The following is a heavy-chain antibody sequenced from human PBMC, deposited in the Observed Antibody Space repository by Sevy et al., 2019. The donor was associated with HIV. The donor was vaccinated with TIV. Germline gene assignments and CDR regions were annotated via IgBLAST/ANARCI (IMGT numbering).Heavy chain of an antibody. CDR2: ISWDGGST. Sequence: GGSLRLSCAASGFTFDDYTMHWVRQAPGKGLEWVSLISWDGGSTYYADSVKGRFTISRDNIKNSLYLQMNSLRTEDTALYYCAKDIGIAAAGTGWFDPWGQGTLVTVSS. D-gene: IGHD6-13*01. V-gene: IGHV3-43*01. CDR3: AKDIGIAAAGTGWFDP. J-gene: IGHJ5*02. CDR1: GFTFDDYT.